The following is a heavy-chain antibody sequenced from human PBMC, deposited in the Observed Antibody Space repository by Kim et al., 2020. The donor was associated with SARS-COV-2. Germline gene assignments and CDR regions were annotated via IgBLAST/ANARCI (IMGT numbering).Heavy chain of an antibody. CDR1: GFIFSNYY. CDR2: ISIDETFT. V-gene: IGHV3-11*06. CDR3: ASMLRGTKGFES. D-gene: IGHD3-10*01. J-gene: IGHJ4*02. Sequence: GGSLRLSCAASGFIFSNYYMSWVRHAPGKGLEWISLISIDETFTNYAASVKGRFTISRNNAKNSLYLEMKSLRAEDTGVYHCASMLRGTKGFESWGPGIPVIVSS.